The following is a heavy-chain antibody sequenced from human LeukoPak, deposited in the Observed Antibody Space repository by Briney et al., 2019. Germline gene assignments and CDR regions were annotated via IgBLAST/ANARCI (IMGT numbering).Heavy chain of an antibody. CDR2: ISYDGSNK. CDR1: GFTFSSYA. D-gene: IGHD5-18*01. V-gene: IGHV3-30*04. CDR3: ARGGSYGVIKFDY. Sequence: GRSLRLSCAASGFTFSSYAMHWVRQAPGKGLEWVAVISYDGSNKYYADSVKGRFTISRDNSKNTLYLQMISLRAEDTAVYYCARGGSYGVIKFDYGGQGTRVTVS. J-gene: IGHJ4*02.